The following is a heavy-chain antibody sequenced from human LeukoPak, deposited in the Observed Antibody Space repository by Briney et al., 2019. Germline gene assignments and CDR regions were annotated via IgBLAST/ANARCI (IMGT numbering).Heavy chain of an antibody. CDR1: GFTFSSSA. V-gene: IGHV3-23*01. CDR2: ISNNGGYT. D-gene: IGHD6-13*01. Sequence: GGSLRLSCAASGFTFSSSAMSWVRQAPGKGLEWVSTISNNGGYTYYADSVKGRFTISRDNSKNTLYLQMNSLRAEDTAVYYCAKGSIAAAGPLYYFDYWGQGTLVTVSS. CDR3: AKGSIAAAGPLYYFDY. J-gene: IGHJ4*02.